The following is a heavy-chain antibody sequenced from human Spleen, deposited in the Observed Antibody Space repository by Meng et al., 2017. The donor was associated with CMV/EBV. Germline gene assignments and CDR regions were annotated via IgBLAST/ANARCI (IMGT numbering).Heavy chain of an antibody. V-gene: IGHV3-23*01. D-gene: IGHD2-2*01. J-gene: IGHJ4*02. CDR3: AKSGPWAAPDIVVVPAAIPSGPFDY. Sequence: GGRQAPGKGLEWVSAISGSGGSTYYADSVKGRFTISRDNSKNTLYLQMNSLRAEDTAVYYCAKSGPWAAPDIVVVPAAIPSGPFDYWGQGTLVTVSS. CDR2: ISGSGGST.